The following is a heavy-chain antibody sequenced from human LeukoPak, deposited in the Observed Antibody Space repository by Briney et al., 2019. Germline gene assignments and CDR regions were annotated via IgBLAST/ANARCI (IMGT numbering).Heavy chain of an antibody. V-gene: IGHV3-11*01. CDR3: AKVKYSSSWSAEY. J-gene: IGHJ4*02. Sequence: GGSLRLSCAASGFKFSDYYMSWIRQARGKGLEWVSYISSSGNSIYYADSVKGRFTISRDNSKNRLYLQMSSLRAEDTAVYYCAKVKYSSSWSAEYWGQGTLVTVSS. D-gene: IGHD6-6*01. CDR1: GFKFSDYY. CDR2: ISSSGNSI.